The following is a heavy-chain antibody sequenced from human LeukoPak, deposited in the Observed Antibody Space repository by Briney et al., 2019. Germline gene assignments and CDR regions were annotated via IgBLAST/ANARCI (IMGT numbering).Heavy chain of an antibody. D-gene: IGHD6-19*01. J-gene: IGHJ3*02. CDR1: GFTSSNYA. CDR3: AKRAGYASGWNDAFDI. Sequence: GGSLRLSCAASGFTSSNYAIHWVRQAPGKGLEWVAVISYDGSNKYYADSVKGRFTISRDNSKNTVYLQMNSLRAEDTALYYCAKRAGYASGWNDAFDIWGQGTMVTVSS. V-gene: IGHV3-30*18. CDR2: ISYDGSNK.